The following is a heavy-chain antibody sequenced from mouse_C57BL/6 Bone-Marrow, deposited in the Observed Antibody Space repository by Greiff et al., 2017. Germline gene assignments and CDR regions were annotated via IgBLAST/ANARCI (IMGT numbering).Heavy chain of an antibody. J-gene: IGHJ2*01. CDR2: IDPSDSYT. V-gene: IGHV1-69*01. CDR3: AREVYYGYFFDY. D-gene: IGHD2-2*01. CDR1: GYTFTSYW. Sequence: QVQLKQPGAELVMPGASVKLSCKASGYTFTSYWMHWVKQRPGQGLEWIGAIDPSDSYTTYNQKFKGKSTLTVDKSSSTAYMQLSSLTSEDSAVYYCAREVYYGYFFDYWGQGTTLTVSS.